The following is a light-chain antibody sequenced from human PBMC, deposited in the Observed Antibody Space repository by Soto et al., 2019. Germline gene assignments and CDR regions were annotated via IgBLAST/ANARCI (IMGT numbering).Light chain of an antibody. V-gene: IGKV3-20*01. CDR2: GAS. Sequence: EIVFTQSPGTLSLSPGERATLSCRARQSVSSSYLAWYQQRPGQAPRLLIYGASIRATGIPDRFSGSGSGTDFTLTISRLEPEDFAVYFCQQHGSSPWTFGQGTKVDIK. CDR1: QSVSSSY. J-gene: IGKJ1*01. CDR3: QQHGSSPWT.